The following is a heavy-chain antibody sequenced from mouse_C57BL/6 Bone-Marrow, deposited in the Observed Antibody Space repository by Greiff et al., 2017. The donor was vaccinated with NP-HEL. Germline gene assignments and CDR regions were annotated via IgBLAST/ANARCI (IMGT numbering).Heavy chain of an antibody. J-gene: IGHJ3*01. Sequence: EVKLMESGGGLVQPGGSLSLSCAASGFTFTDYYMSWVRQPPGKALEWLGFIRNKANGYTTEYSASVKGRFTISRDNSHSILYLQLNALRAEYSATYFCARYDYYGIPWFAYWGQGTLVTVSA. D-gene: IGHD1-1*01. CDR2: IRNKANGYTT. CDR3: ARYDYYGIPWFAY. CDR1: GFTFTDYY. V-gene: IGHV7-3*01.